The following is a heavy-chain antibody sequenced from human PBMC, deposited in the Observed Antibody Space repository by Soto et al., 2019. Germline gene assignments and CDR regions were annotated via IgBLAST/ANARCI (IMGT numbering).Heavy chain of an antibody. V-gene: IGHV3-9*01. CDR1: GFNFGNYA. D-gene: IGHD6-25*01. CDR2: VNWNSDKV. J-gene: IGHJ4*02. Sequence: VLLVESGGGLVQPGRSLRLSCAVSGFNFGNYAMHWARQAPGKGLEWVAAVNWNSDKVAYAGSVLGRFTIFRDSAKNSLHLQMNDLTTEDTAFYYCAKDKGGTPYYIDSWGQGILVTVSS. CDR3: AKDKGGTPYYIDS.